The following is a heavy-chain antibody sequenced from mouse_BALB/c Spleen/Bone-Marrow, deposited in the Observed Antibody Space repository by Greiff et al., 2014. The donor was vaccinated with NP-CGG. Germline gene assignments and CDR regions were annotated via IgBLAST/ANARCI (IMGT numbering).Heavy chain of an antibody. J-gene: IGHJ2*01. CDR2: IDPENGDT. V-gene: IGHV14-4*02. Sequence: VQLKQSGAELVRSGASVKLSCTASGFNIKDYYMHWVKQRPEQGLEWIGWIDPENGDTEYAPKFQGKATMTADTSSNTAYLQLSSLTSEDTAVFYCHEVYGNYRYLGQVTTRTV. D-gene: IGHD2-10*02. CDR3: HEVYGNYRY. CDR1: GFNIKDYY.